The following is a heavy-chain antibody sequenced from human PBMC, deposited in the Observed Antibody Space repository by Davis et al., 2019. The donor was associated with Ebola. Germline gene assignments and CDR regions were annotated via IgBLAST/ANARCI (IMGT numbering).Heavy chain of an antibody. Sequence: SETLSLTCTVSGDSISGSSSYYWGWIRQPPGKGPEWIGSMYYTGTTYYDPPLRGRVTMSVDTSKNQFSLRLSSVTAADTAVYYCARGNYDDYIVLYYYNMDVWGQGTPVTVSS. V-gene: IGHV4-39*01. D-gene: IGHD4-17*01. CDR3: ARGNYDDYIVLYYYNMDV. CDR1: GDSISGSSSYY. J-gene: IGHJ6*02. CDR2: MYYTGTT.